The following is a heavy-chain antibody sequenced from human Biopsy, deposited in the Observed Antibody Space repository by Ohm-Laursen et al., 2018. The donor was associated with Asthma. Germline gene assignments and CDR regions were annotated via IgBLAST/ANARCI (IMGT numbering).Heavy chain of an antibody. CDR2: INHSGST. D-gene: IGHD3-16*01. J-gene: IGHJ4*02. CDR1: GGSISSGAYY. Sequence: SDTLSLTCTVSGGSISSGAYYWSWVRQPPGKGLEWIGEINHSGSTYYNPSLKSRVAISLDTSKNQFSLKLSSVTAADTAVYFCARRGGVRRYFDYWGQGTLVTVSS. V-gene: IGHV4-30-4*02. CDR3: ARRGGVRRYFDY.